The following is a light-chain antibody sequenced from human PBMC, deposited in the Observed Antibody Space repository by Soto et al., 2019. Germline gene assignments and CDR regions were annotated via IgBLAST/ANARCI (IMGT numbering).Light chain of an antibody. CDR2: GAS. CDR3: QQYNNWPYT. J-gene: IGKJ2*01. V-gene: IGKV3-15*01. Sequence: EIVMTQSPATLSVSPGERATLSCRASQRVTSNLAWYQQKPGQAPRLLIYGASTRATGGPARFSGSGSGTEFTLTISSLLSEDFAVYYCQQYNNWPYTFGQGTKLEIK. CDR1: QRVTSN.